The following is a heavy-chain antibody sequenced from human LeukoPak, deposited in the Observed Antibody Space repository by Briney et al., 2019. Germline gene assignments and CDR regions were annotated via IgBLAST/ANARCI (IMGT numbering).Heavy chain of an antibody. CDR2: ISYDGSNK. V-gene: IGHV3-30-3*01. Sequence: GGSLRLSCAASGFTFSSYAMHWVRQAPGKGLEWVAVISYDGSNKYYADSVKGRFTISRDNSKNTLYLQMNSLRAEDTAVYYCARETGYCSGGGCSDYFDYWGQGTLVTVSS. CDR3: ARETGYCSGGGCSDYFDY. J-gene: IGHJ4*02. CDR1: GFTFSSYA. D-gene: IGHD2-15*01.